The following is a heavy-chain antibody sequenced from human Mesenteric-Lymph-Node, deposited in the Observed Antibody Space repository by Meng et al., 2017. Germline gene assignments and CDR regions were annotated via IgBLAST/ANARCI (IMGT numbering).Heavy chain of an antibody. CDR2: ISGHNDNA. CDR3: ARDIYGDYVFDY. D-gene: IGHD4-17*01. CDR1: GYMFSIYG. V-gene: IGHV1-18*01. J-gene: IGHJ4*02. Sequence: QLVQSGAEVKEPGVSVKVYCKASGYMFSIYGISWVRQAPGQGLEWMGWISGHNDNANYVQKFQGRVTMTTDTSANTAYMELRSLRSDDTAMYYCARDIYGDYVFDYWGQGTLVTV.